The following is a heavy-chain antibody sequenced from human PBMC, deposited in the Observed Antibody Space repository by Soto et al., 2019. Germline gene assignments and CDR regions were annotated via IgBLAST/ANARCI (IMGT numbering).Heavy chain of an antibody. CDR1: GGSIISSSYY. CDR3: ASQEDLSGYDLALSWFDP. D-gene: IGHD5-12*01. Sequence: PSETLSLTCTVSGGSIISSSYYWGWIRQPPGKGLEWIGSIYYSGSTYYNPSLKSRVTISVDTSKNQFSLKLSSVTAADTAVYYCASQEDLSGYDLALSWFDPWGQGTLVTVSS. CDR2: IYYSGST. V-gene: IGHV4-39*01. J-gene: IGHJ5*02.